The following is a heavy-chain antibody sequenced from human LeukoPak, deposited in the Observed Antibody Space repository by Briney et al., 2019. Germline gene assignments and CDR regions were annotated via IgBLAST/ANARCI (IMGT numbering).Heavy chain of an antibody. CDR2: INHSGST. J-gene: IGHJ5*02. CDR1: GGSFSGYY. V-gene: IGHV4-34*01. D-gene: IGHD3-3*01. Sequence: SETLSLTCAVYGGSFSGYYWSWIRQPPGKGLEGIGEINHSGSTNYNPSLKSRVTISVDTSKNQFSLKLSSVTAADTAVYYCARSAVFGVVIIPFDPWGQGTLVTVSS. CDR3: ARSAVFGVVIIPFDP.